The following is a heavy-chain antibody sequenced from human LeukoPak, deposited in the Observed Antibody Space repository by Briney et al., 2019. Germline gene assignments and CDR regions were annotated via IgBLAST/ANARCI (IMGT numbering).Heavy chain of an antibody. CDR3: ARDRDSSGYFHGAWFDP. CDR2: IYYSGST. Sequence: SQTLSLTCTVSGGSISSGDYYWSWIRQPPGKGLEWIGYIYYSGSTYCNPSLKSRVTISVDTSKNQFSLKLSSVTAADTAVYYCARDRDSSGYFHGAWFDPWGQGTLVTVSS. J-gene: IGHJ5*02. V-gene: IGHV4-30-4*01. CDR1: GGSISSGDYY. D-gene: IGHD3-22*01.